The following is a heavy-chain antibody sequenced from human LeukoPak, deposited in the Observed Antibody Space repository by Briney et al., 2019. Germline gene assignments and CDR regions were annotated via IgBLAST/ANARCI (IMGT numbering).Heavy chain of an antibody. Sequence: PSETLSLTCTVSGGSISSGGYYWSWLRQHPGKGLEWIGCIYYSGSTYYNPSLKSRVTISVDTSKNQFSLKLSSVTAADTAVYYCARRTTVTMGATTHFDYWGQGTLVTVSS. V-gene: IGHV4-31*03. CDR1: GGSISSGGYY. CDR3: ARRTTVTMGATTHFDY. J-gene: IGHJ4*02. D-gene: IGHD4-17*01. CDR2: IYYSGST.